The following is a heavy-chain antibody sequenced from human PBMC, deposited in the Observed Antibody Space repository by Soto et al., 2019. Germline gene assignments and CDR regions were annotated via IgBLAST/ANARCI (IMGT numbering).Heavy chain of an antibody. CDR2: INHSGST. J-gene: IGHJ4*02. CDR1: GGSCSGYD. V-gene: IGHV4-34*01. D-gene: IGHD3-10*01. Sequence: SETLSLTCAVYGGSCSGYDWSWILQPPGKGLEWIGEINHSGSTNYNPSLKSRVTISVDTSKNQFSLKLSSVTAADTAVYYCARGSHLAITMVRGVRGARFDYRGQGTLFTVSS. CDR3: ARGSHLAITMVRGVRGARFDY.